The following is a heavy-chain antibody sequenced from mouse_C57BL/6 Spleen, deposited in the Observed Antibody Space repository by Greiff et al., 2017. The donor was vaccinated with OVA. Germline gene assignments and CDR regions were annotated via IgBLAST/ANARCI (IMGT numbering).Heavy chain of an antibody. D-gene: IGHD2-14*01. CDR2: IHPNSGST. J-gene: IGHJ2*01. V-gene: IGHV1-64*01. CDR1: GYTFTSYW. CDR3: AREGGTHFDY. Sequence: QVQLQQSGAELVKPGASVKLSCKASGYTFTSYWMHWVKQRPGQGLEWIGMIHPNSGSTNYNEKFKSKATLTVDKSSSTAYMQLSSLTSEDSAVCYCAREGGTHFDYWGQGTTLTVSS.